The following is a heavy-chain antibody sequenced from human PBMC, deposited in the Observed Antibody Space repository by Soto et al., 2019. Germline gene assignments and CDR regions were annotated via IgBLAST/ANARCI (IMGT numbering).Heavy chain of an antibody. CDR3: ARVPPYCGGDCYLDY. Sequence: NLSETLSLTCTVSGGSISSYYWSWIRQPPGKGLEWIGYIYYSGSTNYNPSLKSRVTISVDTSKNQFSLKLSSVTAADTAVYYCARVPPYCGGDCYLDYWGQGTLVTVSS. CDR1: GGSISSYY. CDR2: IYYSGST. J-gene: IGHJ4*02. V-gene: IGHV4-59*01. D-gene: IGHD2-21*02.